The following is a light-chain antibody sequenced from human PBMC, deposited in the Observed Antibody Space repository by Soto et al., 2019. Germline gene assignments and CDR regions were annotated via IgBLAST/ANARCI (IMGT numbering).Light chain of an antibody. CDR1: QTISDY. Sequence: DIQMNQSPSSLSASVGDRVTITCRASQTISDYLNWYQHKPGKAPNVLISAASTLQSGVPSRFSGRGSGTDFTLIISSLQPEDVATYYCQQSFITHLTFGQGTSVEVK. V-gene: IGKV1-39*01. J-gene: IGKJ1*01. CDR3: QQSFITHLT. CDR2: AAS.